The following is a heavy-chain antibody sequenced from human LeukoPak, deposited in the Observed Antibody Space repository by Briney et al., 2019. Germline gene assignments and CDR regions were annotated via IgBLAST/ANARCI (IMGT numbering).Heavy chain of an antibody. V-gene: IGHV3-7*01. D-gene: IGHD3-9*01. CDR2: IKEDGSDN. J-gene: IGHJ4*02. CDR3: ASDVFSGYDY. CDR1: GFTFSSYW. Sequence: GGSLRLSCAASGFTFSSYWMSWVRQAPGKGREWVAHIKEDGSDNNYVDSVKGRFTISRDNAKNSLYLKMNSLRAEEMAVYYCASDVFSGYDYWGQGTLVTVSS.